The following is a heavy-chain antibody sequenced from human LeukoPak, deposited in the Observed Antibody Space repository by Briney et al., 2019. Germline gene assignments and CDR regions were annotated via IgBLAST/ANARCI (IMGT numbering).Heavy chain of an antibody. CDR1: GFTFNIYA. D-gene: IGHD3-22*01. Sequence: QSGGSLRLSCAASGFTFNIYAMSWVRQAPGKGLEWVSSITSSGDATFHADSVKDRFTISRDNSKSTLYLQMSRLRVEDTAVCYCAKDRPNYHESNGHYYRLNGDSWGQGTLVTVSS. CDR2: ITSSGDAT. CDR3: AKDRPNYHESNGHYYRLNGDS. J-gene: IGHJ5*01. V-gene: IGHV3-23*01.